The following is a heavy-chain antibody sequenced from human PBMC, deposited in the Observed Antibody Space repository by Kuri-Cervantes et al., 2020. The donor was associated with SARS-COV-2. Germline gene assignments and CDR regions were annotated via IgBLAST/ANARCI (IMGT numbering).Heavy chain of an antibody. Sequence: GGLKISCAASGFTFSSYAMSWVRQAPGKGLEWVSAISGSGGSTYYADSVKGRFTISRDNSKNTLYLQMNSLRAEGTAVYYCAKILTPGYCSGGSCYLGDYWGQGTLVTVSS. CDR2: ISGSGGST. CDR3: AKILTPGYCSGGSCYLGDY. D-gene: IGHD2-15*01. V-gene: IGHV3-23*01. CDR1: GFTFSSYA. J-gene: IGHJ4*02.